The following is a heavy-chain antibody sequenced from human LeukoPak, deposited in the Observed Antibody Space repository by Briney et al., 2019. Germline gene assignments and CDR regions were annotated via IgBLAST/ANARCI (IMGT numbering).Heavy chain of an antibody. V-gene: IGHV1-18*04. D-gene: IGHD3-10*01. CDR2: ISAYNGNT. CDR3: ARDRPQVLWFGELIDY. J-gene: IGHJ4*02. CDR1: GYTFTSYG. Sequence: ASVKASCKASGYTFTSYGISWVRQAPGQGLEWMGWISAYNGNTNYAQKLQGRVTMTTDTSTSTAYMELRSLRSDDTAVYYCARDRPQVLWFGELIDYWGQGTLVTVSS.